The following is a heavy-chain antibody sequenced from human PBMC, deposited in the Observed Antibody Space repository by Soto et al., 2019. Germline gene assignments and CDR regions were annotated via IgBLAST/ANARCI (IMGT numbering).Heavy chain of an antibody. Sequence: EVQLVESGGGLVKPGGSLRLSCAASGFTFSSYSMNWVRQAPGKGLEWVSSISSSSSYIYYADSVKGRFTISRDNAKNSLYLQMNSLRAEDTAVYYCARAQGREPVVAANWYYYYGMDVWGQGTTVTVSS. V-gene: IGHV3-21*01. CDR1: GFTFSSYS. D-gene: IGHD2-15*01. CDR2: ISSSSSYI. CDR3: ARAQGREPVVAANWYYYYGMDV. J-gene: IGHJ6*02.